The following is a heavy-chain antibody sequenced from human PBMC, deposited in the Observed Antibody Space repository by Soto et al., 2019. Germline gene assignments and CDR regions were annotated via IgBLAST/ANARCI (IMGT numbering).Heavy chain of an antibody. D-gene: IGHD4-17*01. V-gene: IGHV4-39*01. CDR3: ATFRGMTTATTERYFDY. J-gene: IGHJ4*02. CDR2: IYYSGST. Sequence: QLQLQESGPGLVKPSETLSLTCTVSGGSISSSSYYWGWIRQPRGKGLERTGSIYYSGSTYYNPSRKSRVIISVDTSKNHFSLKLSSVTAADAAVYFCATFRGMTTATTERYFDYWGQGTLVTVSS. CDR1: GGSISSSSYY.